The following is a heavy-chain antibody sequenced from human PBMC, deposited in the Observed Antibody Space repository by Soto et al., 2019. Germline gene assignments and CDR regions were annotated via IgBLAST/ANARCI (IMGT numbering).Heavy chain of an antibody. D-gene: IGHD5-12*01. CDR3: ARDPLGDGYHGPFDY. Sequence: QVQLVESGGGVVQPGRSLRLSCAASGFTFSSYAMHWVRQAPGKGLEWVAVISYDGSNKYYADSVKGRFTISRDNSKNTLYLQMNSLRAEDTAVYYCARDPLGDGYHGPFDYWGQGTLVTVSS. CDR2: ISYDGSNK. CDR1: GFTFSSYA. J-gene: IGHJ4*02. V-gene: IGHV3-30-3*01.